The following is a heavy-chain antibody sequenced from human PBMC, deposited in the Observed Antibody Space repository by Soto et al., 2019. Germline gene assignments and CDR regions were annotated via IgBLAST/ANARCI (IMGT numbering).Heavy chain of an antibody. J-gene: IGHJ6*02. CDR3: ARGYVAPHPKGMDV. D-gene: IGHD5-12*01. V-gene: IGHV3-21*01. CDR1: GFTFSSYA. Sequence: PGGSLRLSCAASGFTFSSYAMSWVRQAPGKGLEWVSAISSSSSYIYYADSVKGRFTISRDNAKNSLYLQMNSLRAEDTAVYYCARGYVAPHPKGMDVWGQGTTVTVSS. CDR2: ISSSSSYI.